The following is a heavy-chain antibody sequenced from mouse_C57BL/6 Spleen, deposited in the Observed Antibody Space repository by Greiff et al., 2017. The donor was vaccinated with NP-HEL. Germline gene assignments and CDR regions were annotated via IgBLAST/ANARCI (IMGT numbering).Heavy chain of an antibody. CDR2: IDPEDGDT. Sequence: EVQGVESGAELVRPGASVKLSCTASGFNIKDYYMHWVTQRPEQGLEWIGRIDPEDGDTEYAPKFQGKATMTADASSNTAYLQLSSLTSEDTAVYYCTLPHYYGRGNWYFDVWGTGTTVTVSS. J-gene: IGHJ1*03. D-gene: IGHD1-1*01. CDR3: TLPHYYGRGNWYFDV. CDR1: GFNIKDYY. V-gene: IGHV14-1*01.